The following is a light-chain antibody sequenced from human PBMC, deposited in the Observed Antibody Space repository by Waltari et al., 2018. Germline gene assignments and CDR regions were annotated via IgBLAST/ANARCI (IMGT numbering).Light chain of an antibody. J-gene: IGLJ3*02. CDR1: GGSIATNY. CDR2: EDN. V-gene: IGLV6-57*02. Sequence: KFMLTQPHSVSESPGKTVTISCTGSGGSIATNYVHWYQQRPGSAPILLIFEDNHRPSGVPDRFSGSIDTSSNSASLTISGLKTEDEADYYCQSYDSTDWVFGGGTKLTVL. CDR3: QSYDSTDWV.